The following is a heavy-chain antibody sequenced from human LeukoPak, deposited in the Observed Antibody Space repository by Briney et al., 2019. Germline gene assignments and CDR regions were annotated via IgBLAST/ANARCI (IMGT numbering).Heavy chain of an antibody. D-gene: IGHD6-19*01. J-gene: IGHJ4*02. CDR2: TYYSGST. CDR1: GGSISSSSYY. V-gene: IGHV4-39*01. CDR3: ARSGAVAGTGIFDY. Sequence: SETLSLTCTVSGGSISSSSYYWGWIRQPPGKGLEWIGSTYYSGSTYYNPSLKSRVTISVDTSKNQFSLKLSSVTAADTAVYYCARSGAVAGTGIFDYWGQGTLVTVSS.